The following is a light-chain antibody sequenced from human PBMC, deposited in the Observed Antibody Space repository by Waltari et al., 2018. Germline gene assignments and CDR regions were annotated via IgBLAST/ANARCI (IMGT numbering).Light chain of an antibody. Sequence: DIQMTQSPSSLSASVGDRITITCQASHDISDHINWYQHKPGKAPNLVIYDASNLETGVTSRFCGSGSGTEFTFTINNVQPEDSATFYCQQFHALPFSFGPGTKV. CDR3: QQFHALPFS. J-gene: IGKJ3*01. CDR2: DAS. V-gene: IGKV1-33*01. CDR1: HDISDH.